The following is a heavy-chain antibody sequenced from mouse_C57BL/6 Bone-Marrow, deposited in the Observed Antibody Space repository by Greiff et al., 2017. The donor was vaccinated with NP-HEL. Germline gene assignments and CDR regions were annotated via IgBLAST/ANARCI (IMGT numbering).Heavy chain of an antibody. CDR3: APWDYYAMDY. CDR1: GYSFTSYY. CDR2: IYPGSGNT. Sequence: QVQLKQSGPELVKPGASVKISCKASGYSFTSYYIHWVKQRPGQGLEWIGWIYPGSGNTKYNEKFKGKATLTADTSSSTAYMQLSSLTSEDSAVYYCAPWDYYAMDYWGQGTSVTVSS. D-gene: IGHD4-1*01. V-gene: IGHV1-66*01. J-gene: IGHJ4*01.